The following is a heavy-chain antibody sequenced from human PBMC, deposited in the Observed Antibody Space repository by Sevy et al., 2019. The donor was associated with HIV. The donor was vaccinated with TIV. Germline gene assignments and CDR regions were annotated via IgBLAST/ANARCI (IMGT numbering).Heavy chain of an antibody. CDR1: GYTFTGQY. J-gene: IGHJ4*02. CDR2: TNPKSGGS. Sequence: ASVKVSCKASGYTFTGQYIHWVRQAPGQGLEWMGWTNPKSGGSNYEQEFQGRVTMTRDTSISTAYMEPSGLTSDDTAVYYCARDLRLRGYSYGSLNSWGQGTLVTVSS. D-gene: IGHD5-18*01. CDR3: ARDLRLRGYSYGSLNS. V-gene: IGHV1-2*02.